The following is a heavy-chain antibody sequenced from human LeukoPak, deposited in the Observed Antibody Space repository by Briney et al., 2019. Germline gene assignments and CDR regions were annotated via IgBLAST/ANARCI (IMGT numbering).Heavy chain of an antibody. J-gene: IGHJ4*02. Sequence: GGSLRLSCAASGFTFSSYAMSWVRQAPGKGPGWVSAISGSGGSTYYADSVKGRFTISRDNSKNTLYLQMNSLRAEDTAVYYCAKDKDSSGWGGTDYWGQGTLVTVSS. D-gene: IGHD6-19*01. CDR2: ISGSGGST. CDR1: GFTFSSYA. V-gene: IGHV3-23*01. CDR3: AKDKDSSGWGGTDY.